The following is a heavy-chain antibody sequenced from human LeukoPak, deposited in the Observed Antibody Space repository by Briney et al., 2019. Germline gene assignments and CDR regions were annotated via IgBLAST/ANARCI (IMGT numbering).Heavy chain of an antibody. Sequence: GGSLRLSCAASGFTFSSYSMNWVRQAPGKGLEWVSSISSSCSYIYYADSVKGRFTISRDNAKNSLYLQMNSLRAEDTAVYYCARARGYCSSTSCYLFDYWGQGTLVTVSS. CDR1: GFTFSSYS. J-gene: IGHJ4*02. CDR2: ISSSCSYI. D-gene: IGHD2-2*01. V-gene: IGHV3-21*01. CDR3: ARARGYCSSTSCYLFDY.